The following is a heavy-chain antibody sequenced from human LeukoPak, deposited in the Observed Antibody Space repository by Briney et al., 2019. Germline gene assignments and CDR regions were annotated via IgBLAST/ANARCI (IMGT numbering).Heavy chain of an antibody. CDR1: GFTFSSYT. V-gene: IGHV3-21*01. Sequence: GGSLRLSCAASGFTFSSYTMNWVRQAPGKGLEWVSSISSSGTFAYYADSVKGRFTISRDNAKNSLYLLMNSLRAEDTAVYFCARDYGSGSYSLFDYWGQGTLVTVSS. J-gene: IGHJ4*02. CDR3: ARDYGSGSYSLFDY. CDR2: ISSSGTFA. D-gene: IGHD3-10*01.